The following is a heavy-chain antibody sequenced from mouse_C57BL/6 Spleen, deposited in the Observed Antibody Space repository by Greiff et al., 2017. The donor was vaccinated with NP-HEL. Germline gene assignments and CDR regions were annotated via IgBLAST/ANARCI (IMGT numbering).Heavy chain of an antibody. V-gene: IGHV5-9*01. CDR1: GFTFSSYT. D-gene: IGHD1-1*01. CDR3: ARQGYYGSSYVRAMDY. CDR2: ISGGGGNT. J-gene: IGHJ4*01. Sequence: EVQLVESGGGLVKPGGSLKLSCAASGFTFSSYTMSWVRQTPEKRLEWVATISGGGGNTYYPDSVKGRFTISRDNAKNTLYLQMSSLRSEDTALYYCARQGYYGSSYVRAMDYWGQGTSVTVSS.